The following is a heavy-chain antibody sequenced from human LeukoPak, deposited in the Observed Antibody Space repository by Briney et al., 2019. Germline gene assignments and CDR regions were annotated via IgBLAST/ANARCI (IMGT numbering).Heavy chain of an antibody. CDR1: GGSISSGSYY. V-gene: IGHV4-61*02. J-gene: IGHJ2*01. CDR3: ARGLYYYGSGLQRIHFDP. D-gene: IGHD3-10*01. Sequence: SETLSLTCTVSGGSISSGSYYWSWIRQPAGKGLEWIGRIYTSGSTNYNPSLKSRVTISVDTSKNQFSLKLSSVTAADTAVYYCARGLYYYGSGLQRIHFDPWGRGTLVTVSS. CDR2: IYTSGST.